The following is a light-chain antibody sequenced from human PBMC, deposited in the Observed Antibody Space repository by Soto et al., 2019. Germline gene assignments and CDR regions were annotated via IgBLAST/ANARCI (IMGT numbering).Light chain of an antibody. CDR3: QQYGSSGT. V-gene: IGKV3-20*01. J-gene: IGKJ1*01. Sequence: ELVMTQSPATLSVSLGERATRSCRASQSVSSSYLAWYQQKPGQAPRLLIYGASSRATGIPDRFSGSGSGTDFTLTISRLEPEDFAVYYCQQYGSSGTFGQGTKVDIK. CDR1: QSVSSSY. CDR2: GAS.